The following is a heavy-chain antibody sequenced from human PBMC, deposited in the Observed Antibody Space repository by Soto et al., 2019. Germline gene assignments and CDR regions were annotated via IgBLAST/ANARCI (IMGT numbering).Heavy chain of an antibody. J-gene: IGHJ4*02. CDR1: GGSISSSSYF. CDR2: IYYSGST. D-gene: IGHD1-1*01. V-gene: IGHV4-39*01. Sequence: QRQLQESGPGLVKPSETLSLTCTVSGGSISSSSYFWGWIRQPPGKGLEWIGSIYYSGSTYYNPSLKSRVTISVDTSKNQFSRKLSSVTAADTAVYYCARHDWNGVDYWGQGTLVTVSS. CDR3: ARHDWNGVDY.